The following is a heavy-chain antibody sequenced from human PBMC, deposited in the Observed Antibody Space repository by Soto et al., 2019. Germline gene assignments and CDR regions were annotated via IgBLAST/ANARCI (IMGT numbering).Heavy chain of an antibody. D-gene: IGHD2-21*02. J-gene: IGHJ5*02. CDR2: ISSSGSTI. V-gene: IGHV3-11*01. Sequence: GGSLRLSCAASGFTFSDYYMSWIRQAPGKGLEWVSYISSSGSTIYYADSVKGRFTISRDNAKNSLYLQMNSLRAEDTAVYYCASAAGCDCERGRPNSGYWIDHWGQGTLVTVSS. CDR1: GFTFSDYY. CDR3: ASAAGCDCERGRPNSGYWIDH.